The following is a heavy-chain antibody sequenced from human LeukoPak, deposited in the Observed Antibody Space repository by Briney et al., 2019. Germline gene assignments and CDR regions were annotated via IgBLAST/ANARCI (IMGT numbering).Heavy chain of an antibody. CDR3: ARDRSQAVANANWLDDAFDI. V-gene: IGHV3-21*01. CDR1: GFTFSTYT. Sequence: PGGSLRLSCAPSGFTFSTYTFYWVRQAPGKGLESVSSISSTTSYIFYADSVKGRFTISRDNAKNSLFLQMNSLRAEDTAVYYCARDRSQAVANANWLDDAFDIWGQGTMVTVSS. CDR2: ISSTTSYI. J-gene: IGHJ3*02. D-gene: IGHD6-19*01.